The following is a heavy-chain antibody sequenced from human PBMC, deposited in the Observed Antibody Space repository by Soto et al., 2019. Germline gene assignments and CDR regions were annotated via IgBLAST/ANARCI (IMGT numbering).Heavy chain of an antibody. V-gene: IGHV1-18*01. Sequence: QVQLVQSGAEVKKPGASVKVSCKASGYTFTSYGISWVRQAPGQGLEWMGWISAYNGNTNYAQKLQGRVTMTPDTSTSTAYMELRSLRSDDTALYYCARLLLSGSGSYYPYYWGQGTLVTVSS. D-gene: IGHD3-10*01. CDR3: ARLLLSGSGSYYPYY. J-gene: IGHJ4*02. CDR1: GYTFTSYG. CDR2: ISAYNGNT.